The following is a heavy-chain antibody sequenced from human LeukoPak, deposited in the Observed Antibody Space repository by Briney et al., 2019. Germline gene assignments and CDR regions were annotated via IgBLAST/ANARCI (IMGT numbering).Heavy chain of an antibody. CDR2: IYTSGST. D-gene: IGHD5-24*01. Sequence: SETLSLTCTVSGGSISSYYWSWNRQPAGKGLEWIGRIYTSGSTNYNPSLKSRVTMSVDTSKNQFSLKLSSVTAADTAVYYCARAVEMAAENWFDPWGQGTLVTVSS. J-gene: IGHJ5*02. CDR1: GGSISSYY. CDR3: ARAVEMAAENWFDP. V-gene: IGHV4-4*07.